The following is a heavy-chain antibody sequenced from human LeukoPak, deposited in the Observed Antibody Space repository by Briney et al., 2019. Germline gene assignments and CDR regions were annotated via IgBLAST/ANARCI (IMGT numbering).Heavy chain of an antibody. D-gene: IGHD4-17*01. CDR3: ARHPENYGGYPTTPYDY. J-gene: IGHJ4*02. Sequence: PSETLSLTCTVSGGSISSSSYYWGWIRQPPGKGLEWIGSIYYSGSTYYNPSLKSRVTISVDTSKNQFSLKLSSVTAADTAVYYCARHPENYGGYPTTPYDYWGQGTLVTVSS. V-gene: IGHV4-39*01. CDR2: IYYSGST. CDR1: GGSISSSSYY.